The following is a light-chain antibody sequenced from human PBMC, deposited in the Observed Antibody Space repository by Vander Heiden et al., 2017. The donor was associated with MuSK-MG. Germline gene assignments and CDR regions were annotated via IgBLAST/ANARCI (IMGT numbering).Light chain of an antibody. Sequence: AIRMTQSPSSLSASTGDRVTITCRASQGISSYLAWYQQKPGKAPKLLIYGASTLQSGVPSRFSGSGSGTDFTLTISCLQSEDFATYYCQQDYNYPFTFGPGTKVDIK. J-gene: IGKJ3*01. CDR2: GAS. V-gene: IGKV1-8*01. CDR3: QQDYNYPFT. CDR1: QGISSY.